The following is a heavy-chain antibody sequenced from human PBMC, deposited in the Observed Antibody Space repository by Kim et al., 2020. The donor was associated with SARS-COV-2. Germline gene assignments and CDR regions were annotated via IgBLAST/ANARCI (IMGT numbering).Heavy chain of an antibody. Sequence: ASVKVSCKASGYTFTSYDINWVRQATGQGLEWMGWMNPNSGNTGYAQKFQGRVTMTRNTSISTAYMELSSLRSEDTAVYYCARGGGVVVAATKKKPKFYYYGMDVWGQGTTVTVSS. J-gene: IGHJ6*02. D-gene: IGHD2-15*01. V-gene: IGHV1-8*01. CDR3: ARGGGVVVAATKKKPKFYYYGMDV. CDR1: GYTFTSYD. CDR2: MNPNSGNT.